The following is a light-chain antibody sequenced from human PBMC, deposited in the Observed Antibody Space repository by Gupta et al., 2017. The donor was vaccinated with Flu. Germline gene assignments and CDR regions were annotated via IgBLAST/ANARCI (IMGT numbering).Light chain of an antibody. CDR1: QSLGKW. CDR2: EAS. CDR3: QHYSDYSYT. Sequence: DIQMTPSPSTLYASVGDRVTITCRASQSLGKWLAWFQQKPGKAPNLLIYEASSLQGGVPSRFTGRASGTEFTLTITSLQPDDSATYYCQHYSDYSYTFGQGTKLEIK. V-gene: IGKV1-5*03. J-gene: IGKJ2*01.